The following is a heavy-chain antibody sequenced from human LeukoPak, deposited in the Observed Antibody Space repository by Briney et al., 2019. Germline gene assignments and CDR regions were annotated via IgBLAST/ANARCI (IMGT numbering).Heavy chain of an antibody. Sequence: ASVKVSCKASGYTFTSYDINWVRQATGQGLEWMGWMNPNSGNAGYAQKFQGRVTMTRNTSISTAYMELSSLRSEDTAVYYCARDTYYYGSGSRRLFQHWGQGTLVTVSS. CDR3: ARDTYYYGSGSRRLFQH. CDR1: GYTFTSYD. V-gene: IGHV1-8*01. D-gene: IGHD3-10*01. J-gene: IGHJ1*01. CDR2: MNPNSGNA.